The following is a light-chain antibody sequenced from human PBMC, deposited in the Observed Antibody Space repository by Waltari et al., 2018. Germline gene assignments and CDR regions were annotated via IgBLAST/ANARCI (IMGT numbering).Light chain of an antibody. J-gene: IGKJ3*01. CDR1: QSLLHTDGKTY. V-gene: IGKV2-29*02. CDR2: ETS. CDR3: MQSFLIPLT. Sequence: IVMTQCPLYLSVTPGQSASISCNSSQSLLHTDGKTYLYWYFQTSGQSPHLLIHETSTRMSGVSDRFSGSGSGTQFTLTISRVEPEDVGVFYCMQSFLIPLTFGPGTKVDIK.